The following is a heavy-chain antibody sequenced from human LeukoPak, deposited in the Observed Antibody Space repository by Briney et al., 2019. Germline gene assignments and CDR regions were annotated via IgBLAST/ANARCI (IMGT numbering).Heavy chain of an antibody. Sequence: GGTLRLSCAASGFTFSTYWMHWVRHAPGKGLVWVSRINSDGRRTSYADPVKGRFTISRDNAKNTLYLQMNSLRAEDTAVYFCAVREGASYSGRFDYWGQGTLVTVSS. CDR2: INSDGRRT. V-gene: IGHV3-74*01. J-gene: IGHJ4*02. D-gene: IGHD1-26*01. CDR3: AVREGASYSGRFDY. CDR1: GFTFSTYW.